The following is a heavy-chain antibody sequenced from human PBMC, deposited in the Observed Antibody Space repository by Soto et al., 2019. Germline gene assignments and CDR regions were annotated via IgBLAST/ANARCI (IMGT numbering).Heavy chain of an antibody. CDR2: IFYLGSS. CDR3: ERNSLALRKNNWFDP. CDR1: GDSIISSDFY. V-gene: IGHV4-39*01. D-gene: IGHD3-3*02. J-gene: IGHJ5*02. Sequence: SETLSLTCTVSGDSIISSDFYWGWVRQPPGKGLEWIGSIFYLGSSYYNPSLKSRVTMSVDTSKNQFSLRLRSVTAADTALYFCERNSLALRKNNWFDPWGQGIMVTVYS.